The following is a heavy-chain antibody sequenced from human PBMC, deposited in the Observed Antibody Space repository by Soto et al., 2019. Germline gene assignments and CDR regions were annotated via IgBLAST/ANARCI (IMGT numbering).Heavy chain of an antibody. D-gene: IGHD6-13*01. J-gene: IGHJ3*02. Sequence: GESLKISCAASGFTFSGSAMHWVRQASGKGLEWVGRIRSKANSYATAYAASVKGRFTISRDDSKNTAYLQMNSLKTEDTAVYYCTRPLHPPGIAAAGDAFDIWGQGTMVTVSS. CDR2: IRSKANSYAT. V-gene: IGHV3-73*01. CDR1: GFTFSGSA. CDR3: TRPLHPPGIAAAGDAFDI.